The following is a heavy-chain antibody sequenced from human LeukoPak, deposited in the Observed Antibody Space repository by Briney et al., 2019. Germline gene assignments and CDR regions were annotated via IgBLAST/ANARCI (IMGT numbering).Heavy chain of an antibody. J-gene: IGHJ4*02. D-gene: IGHD2/OR15-2a*01. Sequence: VGSLRLSCAASGFTFSSYAMTWVRQAPGKGLECVSAISGSGGSTYYADSVKGRFTISRDNSKNTLYLQMNSLRAEDTAVYYCAKDLLARPDYWGQGTLVTVSS. CDR2: ISGSGGST. V-gene: IGHV3-23*01. CDR3: AKDLLARPDY. CDR1: GFTFSSYA.